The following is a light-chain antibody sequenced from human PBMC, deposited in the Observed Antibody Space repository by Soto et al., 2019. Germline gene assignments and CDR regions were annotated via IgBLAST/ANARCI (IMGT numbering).Light chain of an antibody. CDR2: GAS. V-gene: IGKV3-20*01. CDR1: QSVSSN. Sequence: EIVLTQSPGTLSFSPGERATLSCRASQSVSSNLAWYQQKPGQAPRLLIYGASNRATGIPGRFSGSGSGTDFTLTISRLEPEDFAVYYCQQYGSSGTFGQGTKVDIK. CDR3: QQYGSSGT. J-gene: IGKJ1*01.